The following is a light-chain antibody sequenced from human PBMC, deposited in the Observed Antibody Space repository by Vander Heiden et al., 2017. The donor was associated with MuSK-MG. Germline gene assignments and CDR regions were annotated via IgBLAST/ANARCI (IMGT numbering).Light chain of an antibody. CDR2: GVS. Sequence: EIVLTQSPATLSVSPGERVTLSCWASQGISRNLAWFKQKPGQAPLLLIYGVSTRATDIPARFSGSGSGTEFALTISIMHSEDFAIYYCQQVPGWPLTFGGGTKVEI. J-gene: IGKJ4*01. CDR1: QGISRN. CDR3: QQVPGWPLT. V-gene: IGKV3-15*01.